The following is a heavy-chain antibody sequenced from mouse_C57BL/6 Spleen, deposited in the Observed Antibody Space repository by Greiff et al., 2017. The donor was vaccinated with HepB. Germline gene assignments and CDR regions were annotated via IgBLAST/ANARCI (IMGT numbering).Heavy chain of an antibody. CDR1: GYTFTSYW. J-gene: IGHJ3*01. V-gene: IGHV1-69*01. Sequence: QVQLQQPGAELVMPGASVKLSCKASGYTFTSYWMHWVKQRPGQGLEWIGEIDPSDSYTNYNQKFKGKSTLTVDKSSSTAYMQLSSLTSEDSAVYYCALYDWFAYWGQVTLVTVSA. CDR2: IDPSDSYT. CDR3: ALYDWFAY. D-gene: IGHD2-12*01.